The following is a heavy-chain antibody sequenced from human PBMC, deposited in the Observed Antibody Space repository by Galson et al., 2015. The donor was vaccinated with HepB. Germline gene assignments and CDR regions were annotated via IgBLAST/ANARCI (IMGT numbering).Heavy chain of an antibody. J-gene: IGHJ4*02. Sequence: ETLSLTCAVNGGSLSGNYWSWIRQPPEKGLEWIGEINHSGNTNYNPSLSGRVSMSIDASKSQFSLKVSSLTAADTAIYYCAREVDHSGPGSYTYYFDFWGQGTLVTVSS. D-gene: IGHD3-10*01. CDR1: GGSLSGNY. V-gene: IGHV4-34*01. CDR3: AREVDHSGPGSYTYYFDF. CDR2: INHSGNT.